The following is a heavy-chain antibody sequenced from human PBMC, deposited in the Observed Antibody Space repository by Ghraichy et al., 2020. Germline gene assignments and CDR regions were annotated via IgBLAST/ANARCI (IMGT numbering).Heavy chain of an antibody. V-gene: IGHV4-59*08. CDR2: IYYSGST. Sequence: SETLSLTCTVSGGSISSYYWSWIRQPPGKGLEWIGYIYYSGSTNYNPSLKSRVTISVDTSKNQFSLKLSSVTAADTAVYYCARHTALWFGDPKGGFDYWGQGTLVTVSS. D-gene: IGHD3-10*01. CDR1: GGSISSYY. J-gene: IGHJ4*02. CDR3: ARHTALWFGDPKGGFDY.